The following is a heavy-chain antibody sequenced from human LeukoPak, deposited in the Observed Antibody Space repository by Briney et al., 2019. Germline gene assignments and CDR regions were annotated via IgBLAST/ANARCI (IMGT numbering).Heavy chain of an antibody. CDR3: TRIRHCDSTYCPDAFDI. Sequence: QPGGSLRLSCAASGFTFSTYEMNWVRQAPGKGLEWVSYIRGSGSTIYYADSIYYADSVKGRFTISRDNSKNTLYLQMDSLRAEDAAVYYCTRIRHCDSTYCPDAFDIWGQGTMVIVSS. J-gene: IGHJ3*02. V-gene: IGHV3-48*03. D-gene: IGHD2/OR15-2a*01. CDR1: GFTFSTYE. CDR2: IRGSGSTI.